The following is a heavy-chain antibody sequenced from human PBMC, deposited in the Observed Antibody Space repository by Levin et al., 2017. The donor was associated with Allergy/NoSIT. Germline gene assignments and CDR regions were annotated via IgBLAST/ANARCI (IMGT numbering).Heavy chain of an antibody. CDR2: ISGSGGST. D-gene: IGHD3-16*02. Sequence: GGSLRLSCAASGFTFSSYAMTWVRQAPGKGLEWVSGISGSGGSTYYADSVEGRFTISRDNSKNTLYLQMNSLRAEDTAVYYCAKDLYDDYIWGSYRYTFDYWGQGTLVTVSS. J-gene: IGHJ4*02. V-gene: IGHV3-23*01. CDR1: GFTFSSYA. CDR3: AKDLYDDYIWGSYRYTFDY.